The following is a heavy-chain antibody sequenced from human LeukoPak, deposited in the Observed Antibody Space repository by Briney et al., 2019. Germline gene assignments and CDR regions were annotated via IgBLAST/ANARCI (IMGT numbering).Heavy chain of an antibody. D-gene: IGHD3-10*01. CDR1: GGSFSGYY. CDR3: AREANYYGSGSYFEGTFDY. Sequence: SETLSLTCAVYGGSFSGYYWSWIRQPPGKGLEWIGEIIHSGSPNYNPSLKSRVTMSIDTSKNQFSLNLSSVTAADTAVYYCAREANYYGSGSYFEGTFDYWGQGSLVTVSS. CDR2: IIHSGSP. V-gene: IGHV4-34*10. J-gene: IGHJ4*02.